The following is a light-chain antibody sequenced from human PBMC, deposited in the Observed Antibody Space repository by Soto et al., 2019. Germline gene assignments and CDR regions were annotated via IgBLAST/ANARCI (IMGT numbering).Light chain of an antibody. Sequence: EIVLTQSPGTLSLSPGESATLSCRASQSVSSSQVAWYQLKPGQAPRLLIYGASSRATGIPDRFSGVGSETDFTLTISRLGPEDFAVYYCQQYATSPHTFGQGTKLEIK. V-gene: IGKV3-20*01. CDR1: QSVSSSQ. CDR3: QQYATSPHT. J-gene: IGKJ2*01. CDR2: GAS.